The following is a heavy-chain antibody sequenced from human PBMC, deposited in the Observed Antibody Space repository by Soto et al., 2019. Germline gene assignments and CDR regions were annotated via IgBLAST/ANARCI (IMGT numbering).Heavy chain of an antibody. V-gene: IGHV1-69*13. J-gene: IGHJ3*02. CDR2: IIPIFGTA. Sequence: ASVKVSCKASGGTFSSYAISWVRQAPGQGLEWMGGIIPIFGTANYAQKFQGRVTITADESTSTAYMELSSLRSEDTAVYYCARVLRYDTAMVTGAFDIWGQGTMVTVSS. CDR1: GGTFSSYA. D-gene: IGHD5-18*01. CDR3: ARVLRYDTAMVTGAFDI.